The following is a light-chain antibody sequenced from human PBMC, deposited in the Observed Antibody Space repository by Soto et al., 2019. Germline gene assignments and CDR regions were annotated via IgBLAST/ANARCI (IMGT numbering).Light chain of an antibody. J-gene: IGLJ1*01. V-gene: IGLV2-14*01. CDR1: SSDVGGYNY. CDR3: SSYTSISIHV. CDR2: DVS. Sequence: QSALTQPTSVSGSPGQSITISCTGTSSDVGGYNYVSWYQQHPGKAPKLMIYDVSNRPSGVSNRFSGSKSGNTASLTISGLQAEDEADYYCSSYTSISIHVFGPGTKVTVL.